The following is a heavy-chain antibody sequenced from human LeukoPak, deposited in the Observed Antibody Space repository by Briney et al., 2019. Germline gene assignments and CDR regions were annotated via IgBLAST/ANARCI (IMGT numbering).Heavy chain of an antibody. CDR2: IYYSGDT. Sequence: SETLSLTCTVSGGSISSSNYYWGWIRQPPGKGLEWPGSIYYSGDTYYNPSLRSRATLSLDTSKNRFSLKLSSVTAADTAVYFCARHENIIIVPTAHAFDCWGQGTLVTVSS. D-gene: IGHD2/OR15-2a*01. J-gene: IGHJ4*02. CDR1: GGSISSSNYY. V-gene: IGHV4-39*01. CDR3: ARHENIIIVPTAHAFDC.